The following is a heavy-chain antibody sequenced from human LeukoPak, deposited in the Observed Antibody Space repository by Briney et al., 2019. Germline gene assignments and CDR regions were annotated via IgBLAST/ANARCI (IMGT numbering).Heavy chain of an antibody. CDR1: GFTFSSYA. CDR2: ISGSGGST. J-gene: IGHJ4*02. Sequence: GGSLRLSCAASGFTFSSYAMSWVRQAPGKGLEWVSAISGSGGSTYYADSVKGRFTISRDNSKDTLYLQMNSLRAEDTAVYYCAKDADSSGYYTNYFDYWGQGTLVTVSS. CDR3: AKDADSSGYYTNYFDY. D-gene: IGHD3-22*01. V-gene: IGHV3-23*01.